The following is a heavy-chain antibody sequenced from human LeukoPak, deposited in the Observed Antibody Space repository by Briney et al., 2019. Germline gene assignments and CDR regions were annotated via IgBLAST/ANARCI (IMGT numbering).Heavy chain of an antibody. CDR2: IDSDGNST. CDR3: ASEGTTGTTWGPDY. D-gene: IGHD1-1*01. CDR1: GFTFSSYE. J-gene: IGHJ4*02. V-gene: IGHV3-74*01. Sequence: GGSLRLSCAASGFTFSSYEMNWVRQAPGKGLVWVSRIDSDGNSTAYADSVKGRFTISRDNAKNTLYLQMNSLRAEDTAVYYCASEGTTGTTWGPDYWGQGTLVTVSS.